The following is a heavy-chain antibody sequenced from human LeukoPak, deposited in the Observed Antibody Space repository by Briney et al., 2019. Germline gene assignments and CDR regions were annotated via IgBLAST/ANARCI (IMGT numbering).Heavy chain of an antibody. CDR3: AKNRDRGVPTYYYDSSGSSHFDL. J-gene: IGHJ2*01. Sequence: GGSLRLSCAASGFTFSSYGMHWVRQAPGKGMEWVAVITYDGSNKYYADSVKGRFTISRDNSKNTLYLQMNSLRAEDTAVYYCAKNRDRGVPTYYYDSSGSSHFDLWGRGTLVTVSS. D-gene: IGHD3-22*01. V-gene: IGHV3-30*18. CDR2: ITYDGSNK. CDR1: GFTFSSYG.